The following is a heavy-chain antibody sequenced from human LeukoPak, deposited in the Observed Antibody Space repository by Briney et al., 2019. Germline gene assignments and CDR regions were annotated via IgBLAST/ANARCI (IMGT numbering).Heavy chain of an antibody. CDR1: GGSINSIYR. CDR3: ARDARADCISSSCYMPPFDY. D-gene: IGHD2-2*02. V-gene: IGHV4-4*02. CDR2: IYQSGST. J-gene: IGHJ4*02. Sequence: SETLSLTCAVSGGSINSIYRWSWVRQPPGKGLEGIGQIYQSGSTSYNPSLKRRVTISVDTSKNQFSLKLSSVTAADTAVYYCARDARADCISSSCYMPPFDYWGQGTLVTVSS.